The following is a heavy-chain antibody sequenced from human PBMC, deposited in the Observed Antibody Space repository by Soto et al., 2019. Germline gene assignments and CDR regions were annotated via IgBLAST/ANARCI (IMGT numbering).Heavy chain of an antibody. J-gene: IGHJ4*01. CDR1: WLTIWYFS. CDR2: IRSKAYGGTP. Sequence: GGAMRHSSTTVWLTIWYFSIMLIRPAQGEGLEWVGFIRSKAYGGTPDFAAPVRGRFAISRDDSKSMVYLQMNSLKTEDTAVYYCNTDSYFTLKLVRFDYWGLGTLVTVSS. V-gene: IGHV3-49*02. D-gene: IGHD3-22*01. CDR3: NTDSYFTLKLVRFDY.